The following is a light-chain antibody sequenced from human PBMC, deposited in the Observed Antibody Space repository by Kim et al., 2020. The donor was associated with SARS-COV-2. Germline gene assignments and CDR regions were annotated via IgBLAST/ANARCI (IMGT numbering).Light chain of an antibody. CDR2: KAS. V-gene: IGKV1-5*03. CDR3: QQYNNYRT. J-gene: IGKJ1*01. CDR1: QSIGSW. Sequence: SESVGDGVTFPCRASQSIGSWLAWYQQKPGKAPKLLIYKASYLQSGVPSRFSGSGSGTEYTLTISSLQPDDFASYYCQQYNNYRTFGQGTKVDIK.